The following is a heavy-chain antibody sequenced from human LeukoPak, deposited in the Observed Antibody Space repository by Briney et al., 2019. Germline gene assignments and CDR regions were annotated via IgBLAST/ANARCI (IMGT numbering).Heavy chain of an antibody. CDR2: ISGSGGST. J-gene: IGHJ5*02. CDR1: GFTFDDYA. Sequence: GGSLRLSCAASGFTFDDYAMPWVRQAPGKGLEWVSAISGSGGSTYYADSVKGRFTISRDNSKNTLYLQMNSLRAEDTAVYYCACSTVTTENWFDPWGQGTLVTVSS. V-gene: IGHV3-23*01. D-gene: IGHD4-17*01. CDR3: ACSTVTTENWFDP.